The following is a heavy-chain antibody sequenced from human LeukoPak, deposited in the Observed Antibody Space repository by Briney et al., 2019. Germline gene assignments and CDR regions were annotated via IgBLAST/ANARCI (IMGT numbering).Heavy chain of an antibody. J-gene: IGHJ4*02. CDR2: IKSKTDGGTT. CDR1: GFSFSSSS. CDR3: TTDEPILLWFGDSSPPNTRVDY. D-gene: IGHD3-10*01. Sequence: GGSLRLSCAASGFSFSSSSMNWVRQAPGKGLEWVGRIKSKTDGGTTDYAAPVKGRFTISRDDPKNTLYLQMNSLKTEDTAVYYCTTDEPILLWFGDSSPPNTRVDYWGQGTLVTVSS. V-gene: IGHV3-15*01.